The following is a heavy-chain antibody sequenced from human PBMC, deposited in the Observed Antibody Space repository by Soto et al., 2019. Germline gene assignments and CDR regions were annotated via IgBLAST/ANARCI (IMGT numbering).Heavy chain of an antibody. D-gene: IGHD3-3*01. J-gene: IGHJ4*02. CDR1: GYNFAGYW. V-gene: IGHV5-51*01. CDR3: ARGGVSTRTFDY. Sequence: GESLKISCKGSGYNFAGYWIAWVRQMPGKGLELMGIIYPSDSDTRYRPSFQGQVTISADKSISSAYLHWSSLRASDTAMYYCARGGVSTRTFDYWGQGTPLTVSS. CDR2: IYPSDSDT.